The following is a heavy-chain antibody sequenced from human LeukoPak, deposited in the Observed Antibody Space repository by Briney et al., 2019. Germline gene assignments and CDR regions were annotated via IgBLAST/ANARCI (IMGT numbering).Heavy chain of an antibody. D-gene: IGHD5-12*01. CDR2: INHSGST. CDR1: GGSFSGYY. V-gene: IGHV4-34*01. CDR3: VRVSGDEDS. J-gene: IGHJ4*02. Sequence: PAETLSLTCAVYGGSFSGYYWSWIRQPPGKGLEWIGDINHSGSTNYNPYLKSRVTISLHTTKNQFPLKLSSATAAHTAGYYCVRVSGDEDSWGQGTPVTVSS.